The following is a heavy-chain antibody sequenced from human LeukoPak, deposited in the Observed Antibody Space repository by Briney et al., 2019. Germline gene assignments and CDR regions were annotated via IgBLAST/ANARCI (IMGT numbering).Heavy chain of an antibody. Sequence: ASVKVSCKASGYTFISYSISWVRQAPGQGLEWMGWINTYNGNTNYAQKLQGRVTMTTDTSTSTAYMELRSLRSEDTAVYYCARANSYGLTTNFDYWGQGTLVTVSS. D-gene: IGHD5-18*01. CDR1: GYTFISYS. V-gene: IGHV1-18*01. J-gene: IGHJ4*02. CDR3: ARANSYGLTTNFDY. CDR2: INTYNGNT.